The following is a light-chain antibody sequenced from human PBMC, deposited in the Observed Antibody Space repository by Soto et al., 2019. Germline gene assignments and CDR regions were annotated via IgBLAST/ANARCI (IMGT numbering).Light chain of an antibody. V-gene: IGLV2-8*01. CDR1: SSDVGNYKY. CDR2: EVS. Sequence: QSALTQSPSASGSPGQSVTISCTGTSSDVGNYKYVSWHQQHPGKAPKLMIYEVSKRPSGVPDRFSGSMSGNTASLTVSGLQVEDEADYYCSSYAGSNLWVFGGGTKLTVL. CDR3: SSYAGSNLWV. J-gene: IGLJ3*02.